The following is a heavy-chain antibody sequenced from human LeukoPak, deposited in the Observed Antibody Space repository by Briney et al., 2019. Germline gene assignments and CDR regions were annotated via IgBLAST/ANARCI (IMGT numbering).Heavy chain of an antibody. CDR3: AREALRYFDWLPPEYYFDY. Sequence: GGSLRLSCAAFGFTFSSYAMHWVRQAPGKGLEWVAVISYDGSNKYYADSVKGRFTISRDNSKNTLYLQMNSLRAEDTAVYYCAREALRYFDWLPPEYYFDYWGQGTLVTVSS. V-gene: IGHV3-30*04. J-gene: IGHJ4*02. D-gene: IGHD3-9*01. CDR2: ISYDGSNK. CDR1: GFTFSSYA.